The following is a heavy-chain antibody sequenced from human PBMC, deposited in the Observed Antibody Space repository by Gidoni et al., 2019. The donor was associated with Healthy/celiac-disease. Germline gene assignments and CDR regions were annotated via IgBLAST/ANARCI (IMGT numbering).Heavy chain of an antibody. Sequence: QVQLVQSGAEVKKPGASVTVSCKASGYTFTSSDINCVRQATGQGLEWMGWMNPNSGNTGYAQKFQGRVTMTRNTSISTAYMELSSLRSEDTAVYYCAGLKGATVTFFDLWGRGTLVTVSS. V-gene: IGHV1-8*01. CDR3: AGLKGATVTFFDL. D-gene: IGHD4-17*01. CDR2: MNPNSGNT. CDR1: GYTFTSSD. J-gene: IGHJ2*01.